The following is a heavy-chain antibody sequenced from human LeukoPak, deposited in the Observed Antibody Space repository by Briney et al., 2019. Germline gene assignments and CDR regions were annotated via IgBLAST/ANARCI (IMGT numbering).Heavy chain of an antibody. D-gene: IGHD6-25*01. Sequence: GGSLRLSCAASGFTFSDSGMHWVRQASGKGLEWVGRIKSKANNYATAYAASVKGRFTISRDDSKNTAFLQMDSLKTEDTAMYYCSNSPASSDFAWGQGTQVTVSS. J-gene: IGHJ5*02. CDR3: SNSPASSDFA. V-gene: IGHV3-73*01. CDR1: GFTFSDSG. CDR2: IKSKANNYAT.